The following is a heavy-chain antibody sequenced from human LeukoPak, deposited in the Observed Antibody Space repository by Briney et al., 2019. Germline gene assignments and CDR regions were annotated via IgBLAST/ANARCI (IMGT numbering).Heavy chain of an antibody. CDR1: GGSISNYF. V-gene: IGHV4-59*08. D-gene: IGHD6-19*01. CDR2: IYYSGST. CDR3: ARLIAVAGTEGFAY. Sequence: SETLSLTCTVSGGSISNYFWSWIRQPPGKGLEWIGYIYYSGSTNYNPSLKSRLTISVDTSKNQFSLKLSSVTAADTAVYYCARLIAVAGTEGFAYWGQGTLVTVSS. J-gene: IGHJ4*02.